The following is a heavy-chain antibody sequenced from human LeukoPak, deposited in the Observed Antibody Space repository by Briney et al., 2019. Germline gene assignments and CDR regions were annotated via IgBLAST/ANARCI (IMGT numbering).Heavy chain of an antibody. Sequence: PSETLSLTCTVSGGPISSYYWSWIRQPPGKGLEWIGYIYYSGSTNYNPSLKSRVTISVDTSKNQFSLNLNSVTAADTAVYYCARGGAARLHFQNWGQGTLVTVSS. V-gene: IGHV4-59*01. CDR3: ARGGAARLHFQN. D-gene: IGHD6-6*01. CDR2: IYYSGST. J-gene: IGHJ1*01. CDR1: GGPISSYY.